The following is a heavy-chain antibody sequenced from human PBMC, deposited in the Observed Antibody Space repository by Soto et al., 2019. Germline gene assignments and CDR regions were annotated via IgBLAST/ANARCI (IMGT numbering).Heavy chain of an antibody. Sequence: SVKVSCKASGGAFSSYTISWVRQAPGQGLEWMGRIIPILGIANYAQKFQGRVTITADKSTSTAYMELSSLRSEDTAVYYCARDVIEDDVFDIWGQGTMVIVSS. V-gene: IGHV1-69*04. CDR2: IIPILGIA. CDR1: GGAFSSYT. J-gene: IGHJ3*02. CDR3: ARDVIEDDVFDI.